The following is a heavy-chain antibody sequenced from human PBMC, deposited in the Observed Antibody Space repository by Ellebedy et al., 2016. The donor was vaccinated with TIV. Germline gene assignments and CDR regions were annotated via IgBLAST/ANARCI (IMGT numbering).Heavy chain of an antibody. CDR1: GFTFSSYA. Sequence: GESLKISCVASGFTFSSYAMSWVRQAPGKGLKWVSTISDSGSNTHYADSVKGRFTISRDNSKNTLYLQMNSLRAEGTAVYYCARDVSSSSPFFDYWGQGTLVTVSS. J-gene: IGHJ4*02. D-gene: IGHD2-2*01. V-gene: IGHV3-23*01. CDR3: ARDVSSSSPFFDY. CDR2: ISDSGSNT.